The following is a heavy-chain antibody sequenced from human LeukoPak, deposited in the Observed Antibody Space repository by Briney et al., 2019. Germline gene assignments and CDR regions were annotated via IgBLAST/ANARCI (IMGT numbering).Heavy chain of an antibody. Sequence: PGGSLRLSCAASGFTFDKHDMYWVRQVPGKGLEWVCLISKDGGNKHYADPVKGRFSISRDNNRNSLSLQMNSLRSEDTALYFCAKRSGAPNNFDYWGQGALVTVSS. CDR1: GFTFDKHD. CDR2: ISKDGGNK. J-gene: IGHJ4*02. D-gene: IGHD1-1*01. CDR3: AKRSGAPNNFDY. V-gene: IGHV3-43*02.